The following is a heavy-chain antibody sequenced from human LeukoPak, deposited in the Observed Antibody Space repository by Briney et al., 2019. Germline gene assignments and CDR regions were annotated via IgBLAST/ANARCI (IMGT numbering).Heavy chain of an antibody. CDR3: ARSGYSSGWYGDY. D-gene: IGHD6-19*01. CDR2: IIPIFGTA. Sequence: SVKVSCKASGGTFSSYAISWVRQAPGQGLEWMGRIIPIFGTANYAQKFQGRVTITTDESTSTAYVELSSLRSEDTAVYYCARSGYSSGWYGDYWGQGTLVTVSS. J-gene: IGHJ4*02. CDR1: GGTFSSYA. V-gene: IGHV1-69*05.